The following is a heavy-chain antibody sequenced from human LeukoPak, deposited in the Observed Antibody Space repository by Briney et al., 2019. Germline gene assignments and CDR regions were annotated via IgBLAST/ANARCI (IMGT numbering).Heavy chain of an antibody. Sequence: GGSLRLSCAASGFTFSSYSMNWVRQAPGKRLEWVSSISSSSSYIYYADSVKGRFTISRDNAKNSLYLQMNSLRAEDTAVYYCASFAGGGGEDYWGQGTLVTVSS. D-gene: IGHD3-10*01. CDR2: ISSSSSYI. V-gene: IGHV3-21*01. CDR3: ASFAGGGGEDY. J-gene: IGHJ4*02. CDR1: GFTFSSYS.